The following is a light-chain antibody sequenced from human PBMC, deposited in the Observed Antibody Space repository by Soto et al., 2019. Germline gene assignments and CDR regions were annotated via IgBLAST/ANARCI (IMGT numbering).Light chain of an antibody. CDR2: GNS. CDR3: QSYDSSLSGYVV. Sequence: QSVLTQPPSVSGAPGQRVTISCTGSSSNIGAGYDVHWYQQLPGTAPKLLIYGNSNRPSGVPDRFSGSKSGTSASLAITGLQAEDEADYYCQSYDSSLSGYVVFGGGTKLPV. V-gene: IGLV1-40*01. CDR1: SSNIGAGYD. J-gene: IGLJ2*01.